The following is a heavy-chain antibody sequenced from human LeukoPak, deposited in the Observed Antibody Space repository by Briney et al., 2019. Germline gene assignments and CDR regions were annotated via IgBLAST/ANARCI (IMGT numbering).Heavy chain of an antibody. V-gene: IGHV4-59*01. J-gene: IGHJ4*02. CDR1: GDSISSYY. D-gene: IGHD5-18*01. CDR3: ARIAGYNYGYNYFDS. CDR2: IYYSGST. Sequence: SETLSLTCTVSGDSISSYYWSWIRQPPGKGLEWIGYIYYSGSTYYNPSLKSRVTISVDTSKNQFSLKLSSVSAADTAVYYCARIAGYNYGYNYFDSWGQGTQVTVSS.